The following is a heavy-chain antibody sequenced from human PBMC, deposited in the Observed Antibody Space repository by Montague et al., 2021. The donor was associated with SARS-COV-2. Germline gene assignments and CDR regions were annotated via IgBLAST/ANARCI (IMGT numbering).Heavy chain of an antibody. D-gene: IGHD3-22*01. CDR3: ARAGGFDNSGYVGRLRTYYFDS. CDR1: GGSVSSGTYY. J-gene: IGHJ4*02. V-gene: IGHV4-39*07. Sequence: SETLSLTCTVSGGSVSSGTYYWGWIRQPPGKGLEWIGSIYYTGSRYYAPSLTSRLTISVDTSRYQFSLELTSVTAADTAIYYCARAGGFDNSGYVGRLRTYYFDSWGQGLLVTVSS. CDR2: IYYTGSR.